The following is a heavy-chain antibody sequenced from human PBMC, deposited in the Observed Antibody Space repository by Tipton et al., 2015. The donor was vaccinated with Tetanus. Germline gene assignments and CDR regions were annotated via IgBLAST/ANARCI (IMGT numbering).Heavy chain of an antibody. D-gene: IGHD3-3*01. Sequence: TLSLTCTVSGGSIRGGTFYWGWIRQPPGKGLEWIGSIYASGDTYYIPSLKSRVTISVDTSKNQFSLNLNSMAAADTGDYYCARHQSGYFTPVDYWGQGNLVTVSS. CDR3: ARHQSGYFTPVDY. CDR2: IYASGDT. CDR1: GGSIRGGTFY. V-gene: IGHV4-39*01. J-gene: IGHJ4*02.